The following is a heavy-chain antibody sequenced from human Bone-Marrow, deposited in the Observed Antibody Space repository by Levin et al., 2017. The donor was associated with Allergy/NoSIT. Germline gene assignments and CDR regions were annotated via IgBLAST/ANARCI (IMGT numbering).Heavy chain of an antibody. Sequence: LSLTCAASGFTFSSYAMSWVRQAPGKGLEWVSAISGSGGSTYYADSVKGRFTISRDNSKNTLYLQMNSLRAEDTAVYYCAKDKGLRFLEWSPNDAFDIWGQGTMVTVSS. CDR1: GFTFSSYA. CDR3: AKDKGLRFLEWSPNDAFDI. CDR2: ISGSGGST. J-gene: IGHJ3*02. D-gene: IGHD3-3*01. V-gene: IGHV3-23*01.